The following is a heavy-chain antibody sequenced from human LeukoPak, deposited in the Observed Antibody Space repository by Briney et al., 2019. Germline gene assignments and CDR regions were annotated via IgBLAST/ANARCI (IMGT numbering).Heavy chain of an antibody. CDR1: GGSISSYY. CDR2: IYYSGST. J-gene: IGHJ5*02. CDR3: ARQSYYYDSSGYRPANWFDP. Sequence: SETLSLTCTVSGGSISSYYWSWIRQPPGKGLEWIGYIYYSGSTNYNPSLKSRVTISVDTSKNQFSLKLSSVTAADTAVYYCARQSYYYDSSGYRPANWFDPWGQGTLVTVSS. V-gene: IGHV4-59*08. D-gene: IGHD3-22*01.